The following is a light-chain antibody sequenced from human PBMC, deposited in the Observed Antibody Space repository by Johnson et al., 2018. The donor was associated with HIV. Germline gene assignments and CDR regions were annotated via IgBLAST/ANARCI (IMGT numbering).Light chain of an antibody. V-gene: IGLV1-51*01. J-gene: IGLJ1*01. Sequence: QAVLTQPPSVSAAPGQKVTISCSGSSSNIGNNYVSWYQQLPGTAPKLLIYAKNKRPSGVPDRFSASKSGTSATLDITGLQTGDEADYYWAAWDSGLGSHFVFVTGTKVTVL. CDR3: AAWDSGLGSHFV. CDR1: SSNIGNNY. CDR2: AKN.